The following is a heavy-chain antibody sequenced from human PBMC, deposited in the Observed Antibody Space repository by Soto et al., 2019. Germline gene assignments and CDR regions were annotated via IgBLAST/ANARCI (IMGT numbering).Heavy chain of an antibody. CDR2: IYYSGST. CDR3: ARQGHYYDSSGYYPFDY. CDR1: GGSISSSSYY. V-gene: IGHV4-39*01. D-gene: IGHD3-22*01. Sequence: SETLSLTCTVSGGSISSSSYYWGWIRQPPGKGLEWIGSIYYSGSTYYNPSLKSRVTISVDTSKNQFSLKLSSVTAADTAVYYCARQGHYYDSSGYYPFDYWGQGTLVTVSS. J-gene: IGHJ4*02.